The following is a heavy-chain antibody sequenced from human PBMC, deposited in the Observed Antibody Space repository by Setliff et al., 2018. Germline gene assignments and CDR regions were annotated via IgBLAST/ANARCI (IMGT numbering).Heavy chain of an antibody. CDR1: GFRFNGHG. J-gene: IGHJ4*02. V-gene: IGHV3-74*01. CDR3: ARRYYGSGSYFDY. CDR2: INSDGSST. D-gene: IGHD3-10*01. Sequence: GGSLRLSCAASGFRFNGHGMNWVRQAPGKGLVWVSRINSDGSSTSYADSVKGRFTISRDNAKNTLYLQMNSLRAEDTAVYYCARRYYGSGSYFDYWGQGTLVTVSS.